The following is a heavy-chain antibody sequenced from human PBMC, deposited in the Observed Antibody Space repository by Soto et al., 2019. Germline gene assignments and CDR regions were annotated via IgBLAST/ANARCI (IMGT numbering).Heavy chain of an antibody. CDR1: GFTFSSFA. CDR3: ARVEQWLYIAKY. D-gene: IGHD6-19*01. V-gene: IGHV3-30*04. J-gene: IGHJ4*02. Sequence: SVRLSCAASGFTFSSFAMHWVRQAPGKGLEWVAVISDDGSNKYYADSVKGRFTISRDNSKNTLYLQMDSLRGEDTAVYSCARVEQWLYIAKYWGQGTLVTVSS. CDR2: ISDDGSNK.